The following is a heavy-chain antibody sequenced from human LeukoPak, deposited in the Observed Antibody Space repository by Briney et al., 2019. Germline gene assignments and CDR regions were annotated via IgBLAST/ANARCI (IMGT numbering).Heavy chain of an antibody. J-gene: IGHJ4*02. Sequence: TSGGSLRLSCAASGFTFSSYRMNWVSQAPGKGLEWVSSISSSSSNIYYADSVKGPFTISRDNAKNSLYLQMNSLRAEDTALYYCARVNSGSYLDYWGQGTLVTFSS. CDR1: GFTFSSYR. CDR3: ARVNSGSYLDY. V-gene: IGHV3-21*04. CDR2: ISSSSSNI. D-gene: IGHD1-26*01.